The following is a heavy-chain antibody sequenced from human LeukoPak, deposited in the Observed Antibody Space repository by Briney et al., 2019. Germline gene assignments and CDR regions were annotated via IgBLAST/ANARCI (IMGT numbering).Heavy chain of an antibody. CDR1: GFTFSSYG. CDR3: AKNGDRGAYCSGGTCYPFYYYYIDV. CDR2: ISGSGGST. V-gene: IGHV3-23*01. J-gene: IGHJ6*03. D-gene: IGHD2-15*01. Sequence: GGTLRLSCAASGFTFSSYGMSWVRQAPGKGLEWVSAISGSGGSTYYADSVKGRFTISRDNSKNTLYLQMNSLRAEDTATYYCAKNGDRGAYCSGGTCYPFYYYYIDVRGKGTTVTISS.